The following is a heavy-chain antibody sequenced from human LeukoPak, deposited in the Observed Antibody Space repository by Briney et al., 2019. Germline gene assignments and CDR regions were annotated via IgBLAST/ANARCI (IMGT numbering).Heavy chain of an antibody. CDR1: GFPFSYYS. CDR3: ARDDYYYDSSGYYCDAFDI. CDR2: ISSSSSYI. V-gene: IGHV3-21*01. Sequence: GGSLRLSCVASGFPFSYYSMNWVRQAPGKGLEWVSSISSSSSYIYYADSLKGRFTISRDNAESSLYLQMSSLRAEDTAVYFCARDDYYYDSSGYYCDAFDIWGQGTMVTVSS. D-gene: IGHD3-22*01. J-gene: IGHJ3*02.